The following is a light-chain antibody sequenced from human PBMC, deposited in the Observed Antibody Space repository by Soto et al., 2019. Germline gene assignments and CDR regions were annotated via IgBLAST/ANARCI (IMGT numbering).Light chain of an antibody. CDR2: EVS. J-gene: IGLJ2*01. CDR1: SSDVGSYNL. V-gene: IGLV2-23*02. Sequence: QSALTQPASVSGSPGQSITISCTGTSSDVGSYNLVSWYQQHPGKAPKLMIYEVSKRPSGVSNRFSGSKSGNTASLTISGLQAEDEADYYCCSYAGSSTVVFGGGTSSPS. CDR3: CSYAGSSTVV.